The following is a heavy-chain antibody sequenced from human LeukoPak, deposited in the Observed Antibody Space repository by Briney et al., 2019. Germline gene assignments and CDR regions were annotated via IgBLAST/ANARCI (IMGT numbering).Heavy chain of an antibody. J-gene: IGHJ4*02. Sequence: ASVKVSSKASGYTFTSYYMHWVRQAPGQGLEWMGIINPSGGSTSYAQKFQGRVIMTRDTSTSTVYMDLSSLRSDDTAVYYCARKYYYDSSGLDWGQGTLVTVSS. CDR2: INPSGGST. CDR1: GYTFTSYY. D-gene: IGHD3-22*01. V-gene: IGHV1-46*01. CDR3: ARKYYYDSSGLD.